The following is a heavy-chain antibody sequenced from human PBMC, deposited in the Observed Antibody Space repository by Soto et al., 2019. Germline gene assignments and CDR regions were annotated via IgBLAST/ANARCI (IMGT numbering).Heavy chain of an antibody. Sequence: GASVKVSCKASGYTFTSYGTSWVRQAPGQGLEWMGWISAYNGNTNYAQKLQGRVTMTTDTSTSTAYMELRSLRSDDTAVYYCAKDQSWAYWGGYCYSGHAYWGQGTLVTVSS. CDR3: AKDQSWAYWGGYCYSGHAY. CDR1: GYTFTSYG. V-gene: IGHV1-18*01. CDR2: ISAYNGNT. D-gene: IGHD2-21*02. J-gene: IGHJ4*02.